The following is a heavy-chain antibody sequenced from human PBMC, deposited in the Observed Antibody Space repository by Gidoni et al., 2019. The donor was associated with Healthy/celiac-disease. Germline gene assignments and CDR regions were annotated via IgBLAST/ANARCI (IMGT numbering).Heavy chain of an antibody. D-gene: IGHD2-2*01. CDR2: IRWNSGSI. V-gene: IGHV3-9*01. CDR3: AKVSVVPAAISGSYYYYGMDV. Sequence: EVQLVESGGGLVQPGRSLRLSCAASGFTFDDYAMHWVRQAPGKGLEWVSGIRWNSGSIGYADSVKGRFTISRDNAKNSLYLQMNSLRAEDTALYYCAKVSVVPAAISGSYYYYGMDVWGQGTTVTVSS. J-gene: IGHJ6*02. CDR1: GFTFDDYA.